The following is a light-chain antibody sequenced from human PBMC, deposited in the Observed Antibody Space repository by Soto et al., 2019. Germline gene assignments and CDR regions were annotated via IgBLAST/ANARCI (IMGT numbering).Light chain of an antibody. Sequence: DIVMTQSPDSLAVSLGERATINCKSSQSVFYSPKNKNYLAWYQQKPGQPPKLLIYWASTRESGVPDRFSGSGSETDFTLTISSLQAEDVAVYYCQQYYATPLTFGPGTKVDIK. J-gene: IGKJ3*01. CDR2: WAS. CDR3: QQYYATPLT. CDR1: QSVFYSPKNKNY. V-gene: IGKV4-1*01.